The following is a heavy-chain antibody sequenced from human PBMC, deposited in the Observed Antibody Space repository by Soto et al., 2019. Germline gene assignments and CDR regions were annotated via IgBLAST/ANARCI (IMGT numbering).Heavy chain of an antibody. Sequence: QLQLQESGSGLVKPSQTLSLTCAVSGGSISSGGYSWSWIRQPPGKGLEWIGYIYHSGSTYYNPSRKSRVTISVDGSKNQFSLKLSSVTAADTAVYYCARASGGGLGSHGMDVWGQGTTVTVSS. J-gene: IGHJ6*02. CDR3: ARASGGGLGSHGMDV. CDR1: GGSISSGGYS. V-gene: IGHV4-30-2*01. D-gene: IGHD3-16*01. CDR2: IYHSGST.